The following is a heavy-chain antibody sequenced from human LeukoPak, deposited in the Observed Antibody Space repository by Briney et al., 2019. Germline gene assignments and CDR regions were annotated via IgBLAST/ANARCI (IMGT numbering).Heavy chain of an antibody. J-gene: IGHJ4*02. Sequence: SETLSLTCTVSGGSISSYYWSWIRQPPGKGLEWIGEINHSGSTNYNPSLKSRVTISVDTSKNQFSLKLSSVTAADTAVYYCARHDYSNYTADYWGQGTLVTVSS. D-gene: IGHD4-11*01. CDR2: INHSGST. CDR1: GGSISSYY. CDR3: ARHDYSNYTADY. V-gene: IGHV4-34*01.